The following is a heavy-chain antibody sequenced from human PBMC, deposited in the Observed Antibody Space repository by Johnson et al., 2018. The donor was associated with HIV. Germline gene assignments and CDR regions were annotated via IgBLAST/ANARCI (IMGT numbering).Heavy chain of an antibody. CDR1: RFTFSRYW. D-gene: IGHD4-23*01. J-gene: IGHJ3*02. V-gene: IGHV3-74*01. CDR3: ARDRGDLATVEQDAFDI. Sequence: VQLVESGGGLVQPGGSLRLSCAASRFTFSRYWMHWVRQVPGKGLVWVSRINSDGSSTNSADSVKGRFTISRDNAKNTLYLQMNSLRAEDTAVYYCARDRGDLATVEQDAFDIWCHGTRVTVSS. CDR2: INSDGSST.